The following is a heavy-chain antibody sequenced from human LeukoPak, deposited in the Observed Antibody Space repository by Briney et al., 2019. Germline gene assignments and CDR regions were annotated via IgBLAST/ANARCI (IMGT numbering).Heavy chain of an antibody. J-gene: IGHJ4*02. Sequence: GGSLRLSCAASGFTFDDYGMSWVRQAPGKGLEWVSSISDSGGYTFYADPVKGRFTISRDNSKNTVYLQMNSLRAEDTAVYYCAKGGSYRSQPYFDYWGQGTPVSVSS. CDR1: GFTFDDYG. V-gene: IGHV3-23*01. D-gene: IGHD3-16*02. CDR2: ISDSGGYT. CDR3: AKGGSYRSQPYFDY.